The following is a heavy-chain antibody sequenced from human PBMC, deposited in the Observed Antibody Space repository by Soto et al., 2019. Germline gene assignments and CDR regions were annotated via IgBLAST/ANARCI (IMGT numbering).Heavy chain of an antibody. CDR3: AKSLRWLPRSLDY. V-gene: IGHV3-23*01. J-gene: IGHJ4*02. CDR1: GFTFSSYA. Sequence: EVQLLESGGGLVQPGGSLRLSCAASGFTFSSYAMSWVRQAPGKGLEWVSAISGSGGSTYYADSVKGRFTISRDNSKNPLYLQMNSLRAEDTAVYYCAKSLRWLPRSLDYWGQGTLVTVSS. D-gene: IGHD4-17*01. CDR2: ISGSGGST.